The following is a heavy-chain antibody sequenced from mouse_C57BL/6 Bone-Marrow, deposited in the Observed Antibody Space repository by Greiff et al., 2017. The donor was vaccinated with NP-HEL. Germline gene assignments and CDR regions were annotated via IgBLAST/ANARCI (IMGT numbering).Heavy chain of an antibody. Sequence: QLQQSGAELVRPGASVKLSCTASGFNIKDDYMHWVKQRPEQGLEWIGWIDPENGDTEYASKFQGKATITADTSSNTAYLQLSSLTSEDTAVYYCTTGVGSARYFDVWGTGTTVTVSS. CDR1: GFNIKDDY. CDR3: TTGVGSARYFDV. V-gene: IGHV14-4*01. CDR2: IDPENGDT. D-gene: IGHD1-1*02. J-gene: IGHJ1*03.